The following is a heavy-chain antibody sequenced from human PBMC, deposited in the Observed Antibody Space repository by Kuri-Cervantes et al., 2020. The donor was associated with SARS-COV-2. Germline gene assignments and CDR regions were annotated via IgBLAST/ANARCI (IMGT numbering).Heavy chain of an antibody. J-gene: IGHJ4*02. CDR3: ARDRYYDSSGLFDY. D-gene: IGHD3-22*01. CDR1: GFTFSSYA. CDR2: IPYDGSNK. V-gene: IGHV3-30-3*01. Sequence: GGSLRLSCAASGFTFSSYAMHWVRQAPGKGLEWVAVIPYDGSNKYYADSVKGRFTISRDNSKNTLYLQMNSLRAEDTAVYYCARDRYYDSSGLFDYWGQGTLVTVSS.